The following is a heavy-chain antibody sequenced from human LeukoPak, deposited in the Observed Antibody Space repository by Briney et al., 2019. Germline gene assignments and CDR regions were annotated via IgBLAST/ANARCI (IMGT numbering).Heavy chain of an antibody. J-gene: IGHJ4*02. CDR3: ARGVYIAAAQYGY. CDR2: IYYSGST. V-gene: IGHV4-59*01. CDR1: GGSISSYY. D-gene: IGHD6-13*01. Sequence: SETLSLTCTVSGGSISSYYWSWIRQPPGKGLGWIGYIYYSGSTNYNPSLKSRVTISVDASKNQFSLKLSSVTAADTAVYYCARGVYIAAAQYGYWGQGTLVTVSS.